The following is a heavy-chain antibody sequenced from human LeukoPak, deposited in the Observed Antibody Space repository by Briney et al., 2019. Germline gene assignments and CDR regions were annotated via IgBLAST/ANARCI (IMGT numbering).Heavy chain of an antibody. CDR2: IYHSGST. CDR1: GYSISSGYY. CDR3: ARGLYDFWSGGGAFDI. D-gene: IGHD3-3*01. V-gene: IGHV4-38-2*02. J-gene: IGHJ3*02. Sequence: PSETLSLTCTVSGYSISSGYYWGWIRQPPGKGLEWVGSIYHSGSTYYTPSLKSRVSISVDTSKNQFSLKLSSVTAADTAVYYCARGLYDFWSGGGAFDIWGQGTMVTVSS.